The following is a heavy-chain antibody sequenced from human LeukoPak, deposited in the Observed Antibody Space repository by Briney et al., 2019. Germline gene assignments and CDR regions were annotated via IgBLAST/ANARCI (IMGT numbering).Heavy chain of an antibody. V-gene: IGHV3-53*01. CDR3: AREWKFDI. D-gene: IGHD1-1*01. Sequence: QPGGSLRLSCAASGLTVSSNYMSWVRQAPGKGLEWVSVIYSGGTTYYADSVKGRFTISRDNSKNTLYLQMNSLRAEDTAIYYCAREWKFDIWGQGTMVTVSS. CDR2: IYSGGTT. CDR1: GLTVSSNY. J-gene: IGHJ3*02.